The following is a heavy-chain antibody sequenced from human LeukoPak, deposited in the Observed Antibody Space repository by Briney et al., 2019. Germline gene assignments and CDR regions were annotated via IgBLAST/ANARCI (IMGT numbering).Heavy chain of an antibody. CDR1: RFTFSSYA. CDR2: ISGSGGST. D-gene: IGHD1-26*01. Sequence: GGSLRLSCAASRFTFSSYAMSWVRQAPGKGLEWVSAISGSGGSTYYADSVKGRFTISRDNSKNTLYLQMNSLSAEDTALYYCAKNGGSSAGFDYWGQGTLVTVSS. V-gene: IGHV3-23*01. J-gene: IGHJ4*02. CDR3: AKNGGSSAGFDY.